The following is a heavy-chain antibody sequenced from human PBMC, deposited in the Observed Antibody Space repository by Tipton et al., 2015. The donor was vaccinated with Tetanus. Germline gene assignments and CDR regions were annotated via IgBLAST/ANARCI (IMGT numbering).Heavy chain of an antibody. CDR1: GFTFSSYA. CDR3: AKDPHDSSGYYPDY. V-gene: IGHV3-23*01. J-gene: IGHJ4*02. CDR2: ISGSGGST. D-gene: IGHD3-22*01. Sequence: SLRLSCAASGFTFSSYAMSWVRQAPGKGLEWVSAISGSGGSTYYADSVKGRFTISRDNSKNTLYLQMNSLRAEDTAVYYCAKDPHDSSGYYPDYWGQGTLVTVSS.